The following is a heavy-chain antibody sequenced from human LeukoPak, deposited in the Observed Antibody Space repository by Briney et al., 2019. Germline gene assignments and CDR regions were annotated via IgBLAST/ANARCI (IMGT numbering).Heavy chain of an antibody. D-gene: IGHD3-10*01. CDR3: VGEEYGTGSYYKSSD. V-gene: IGHV4-39*01. J-gene: IGHJ4*02. CDR2: MYYTGSYTGTT. CDR1: DGSISSSSFY. Sequence: SETLSLTSIVSDGSISSSSFYWGWIRQPPGKGMQWIGSMYYTGSYTGTTYYNPSLESRVTVSVDTSKNLCSLKLTSVTAADTAVYYCVGEEYGTGSYYKSSDWGQGTLVTVSS.